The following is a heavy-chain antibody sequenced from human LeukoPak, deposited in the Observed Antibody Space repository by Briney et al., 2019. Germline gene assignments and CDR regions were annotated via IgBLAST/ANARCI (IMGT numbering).Heavy chain of an antibody. D-gene: IGHD4-11*01. CDR3: TGHHQAYSRTY. CDR1: GFTFSSYW. CDR2: ISTDASST. V-gene: IGHV3-74*01. Sequence: GGSLRLSCAGSGFTFSSYWMHWVRQAPGKGLVWVSRISTDASSTTYADSVKGRFTISRDNAKGTLYLQMSSLRAEDTAVYYCTGHHQAYSRTYWGQGALVTVSS. J-gene: IGHJ4*02.